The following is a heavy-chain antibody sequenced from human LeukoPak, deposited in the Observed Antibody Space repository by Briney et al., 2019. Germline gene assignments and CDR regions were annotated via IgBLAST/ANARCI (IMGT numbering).Heavy chain of an antibody. J-gene: IGHJ6*02. D-gene: IGHD2-2*01. CDR2: IGTAGDT. Sequence: GGSLRLSCAVSGFTFSSYDMHWVRQATGKGLEWVSAIGTAGDTYYPGSVKGRFTISRENAKNSLYLQMNSLRAGDTAVYYCATISPIYCSSTSCLGDYYGMDVWGQGTTVTVSS. CDR3: ATISPIYCSSTSCLGDYYGMDV. V-gene: IGHV3-13*01. CDR1: GFTFSSYD.